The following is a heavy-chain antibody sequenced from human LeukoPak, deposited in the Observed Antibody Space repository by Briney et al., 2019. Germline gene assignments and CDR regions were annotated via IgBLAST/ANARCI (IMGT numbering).Heavy chain of an antibody. Sequence: GRFTISRDNSKNTLYLQMNSLRAEDTAVYYCKDYASRGDYWGQGTLVTVSS. V-gene: IGHV3-23*01. CDR3: KDYASRGDY. J-gene: IGHJ4*02. D-gene: IGHD2-2*01.